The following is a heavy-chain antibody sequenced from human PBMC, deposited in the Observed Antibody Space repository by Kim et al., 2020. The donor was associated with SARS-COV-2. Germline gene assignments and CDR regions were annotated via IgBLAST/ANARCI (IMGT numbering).Heavy chain of an antibody. V-gene: IGHV4-39*01. Sequence: SETLSLTCTVSGGSISSSSYYWGWIRQPPGKGLEWIGSIYYSGSTYYNPSLKSRVTISVDTSKNQFSLKLSSVTAADTAVYYCARREGYCSSTSCYPRGSYYYYYMDVWGKGTTVTVSS. CDR2: IYYSGST. CDR3: ARREGYCSSTSCYPRGSYYYYYMDV. D-gene: IGHD2-2*01. CDR1: GGSISSSSYY. J-gene: IGHJ6*03.